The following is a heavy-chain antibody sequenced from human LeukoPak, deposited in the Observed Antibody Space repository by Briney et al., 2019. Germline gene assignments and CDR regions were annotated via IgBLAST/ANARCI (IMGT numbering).Heavy chain of an antibody. Sequence: GGSLRLSCAASGFTFSNSAMSWVRQAPGKGLEWVSTLSGSGITTYYADSVKGRFTISRDTSKNTLYLQMDGLRAEDMATYYCAKGRGGSCYTGLDSWGQGTLVTVSS. CDR2: LSGSGITT. CDR1: GFTFSNSA. J-gene: IGHJ4*02. D-gene: IGHD2-15*01. V-gene: IGHV3-23*01. CDR3: AKGRGGSCYTGLDS.